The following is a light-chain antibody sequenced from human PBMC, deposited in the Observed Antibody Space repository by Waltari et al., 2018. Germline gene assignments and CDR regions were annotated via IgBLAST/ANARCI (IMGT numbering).Light chain of an antibody. V-gene: IGLV1-44*01. J-gene: IGLJ3*02. CDR3: ASWDDSLNGWV. Sequence: QSVLTQPPSASGTPGQMVTISCSGSSSNIGSSTVHWYQQLPGTAPKLLIYSSNKRPSGVPDRCSGSESGPSASLAISGPQSEDEADYHCASWDDSLNGWVFGGATKLTGL. CDR1: SSNIGSST. CDR2: SSN.